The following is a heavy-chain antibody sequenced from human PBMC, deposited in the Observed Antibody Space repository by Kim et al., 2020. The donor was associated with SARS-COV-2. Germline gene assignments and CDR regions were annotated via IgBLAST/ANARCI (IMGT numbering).Heavy chain of an antibody. CDR2: ISYDGSNK. D-gene: IGHD2-8*01. Sequence: GGSLRLSCAASGFTFSSYGMHWVRQAPGKGLEWVAVISYDGSNKYYADSVKGRFTISRDNSKNTLYLQMNSLRAEDTAVYYCAKDSLNIVLMVYAIGDYYGLDVWGQGTMVTVSS. V-gene: IGHV3-30*18. CDR1: GFTFSSYG. J-gene: IGHJ6*02. CDR3: AKDSLNIVLMVYAIGDYYGLDV.